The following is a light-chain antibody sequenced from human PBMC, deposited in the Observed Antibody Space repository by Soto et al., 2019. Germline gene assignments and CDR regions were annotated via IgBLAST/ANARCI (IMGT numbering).Light chain of an antibody. Sequence: QSVLTQPPSVSGAPGQRVTISCTGSSSNIGAGYDVQWYQQLPGAAPRLLIFGNTNRPSGVPDRFSGSRSGTSASLSISGLQAEDEAEYSCQSYDISLSVSVVFGGGTKLTVL. V-gene: IGLV1-40*01. CDR1: SSNIGAGYD. J-gene: IGLJ2*01. CDR2: GNT. CDR3: QSYDISLSVSVV.